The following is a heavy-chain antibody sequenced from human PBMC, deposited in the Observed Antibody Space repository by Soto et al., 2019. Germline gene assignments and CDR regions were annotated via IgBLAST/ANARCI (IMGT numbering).Heavy chain of an antibody. CDR1: GFTFSSYS. J-gene: IGHJ4*02. V-gene: IGHV3-48*01. CDR3: ARSEKPLWDFWSGYSHLDY. D-gene: IGHD3-3*01. Sequence: GGSLRLSCAASGFTFSSYSMNWVRQAPGKGLEWVSYISSSSSTIYYADSVKGRFTISSDNSKNSLYLQMNSLRAEDTAVYYCARSEKPLWDFWSGYSHLDYWGQGTLVTVSS. CDR2: ISSSSSTI.